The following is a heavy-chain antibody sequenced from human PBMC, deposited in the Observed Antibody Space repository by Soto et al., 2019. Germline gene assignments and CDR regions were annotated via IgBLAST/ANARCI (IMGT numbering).Heavy chain of an antibody. CDR2: IYHSGST. CDR3: AKSTVTEDY. CDR1: GDSISSDNW. V-gene: IGHV4-4*02. D-gene: IGHD4-17*01. Sequence: QVQLQESGPGLVSASGTLSLTCAVSGDSISSDNWWSWVRQPPGKGLEWIGEIYHSGSTNYNPSLKSQVTISVDKSKNQFSLKLSSVTAADTAVYYCAKSTVTEDYWGQGTLVTVSS. J-gene: IGHJ4*02.